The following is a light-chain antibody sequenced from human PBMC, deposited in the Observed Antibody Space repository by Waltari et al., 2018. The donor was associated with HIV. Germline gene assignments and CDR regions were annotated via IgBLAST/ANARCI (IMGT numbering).Light chain of an antibody. CDR1: RSNIGNND. CDR3: QSHDNSLGGSV. J-gene: IGLJ3*02. Sequence: QSVLTQPPSASGTPGQRVTISCSGSRSNIGNNDLYLFPHLPQPAPNPLIYRNNQRLSGVPDRVTGSKSGTSASLAISGLRSEDEADYYCQSHDNSLGGSVFGGGTKVTVL. V-gene: IGLV1-47*01. CDR2: RNN.